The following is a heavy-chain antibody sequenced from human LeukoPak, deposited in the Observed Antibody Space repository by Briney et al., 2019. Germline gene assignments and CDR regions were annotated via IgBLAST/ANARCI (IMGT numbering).Heavy chain of an antibody. Sequence: KPSETLSLTCTVSGGSISSSSYYWGWIRQPPGKGLEWIGSIYYSGSTYYNPSLKSRVTISVDTSKNQFSLKLTSVTAADTAVYYCARDTRVYDSSGYHYFDYWGQGSLVTVSS. V-gene: IGHV4-39*07. CDR1: GGSISSSSYY. D-gene: IGHD3-22*01. J-gene: IGHJ4*02. CDR3: ARDTRVYDSSGYHYFDY. CDR2: IYYSGST.